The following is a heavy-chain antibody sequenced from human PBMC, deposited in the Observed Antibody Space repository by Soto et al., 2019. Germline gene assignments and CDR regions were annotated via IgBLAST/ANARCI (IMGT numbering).Heavy chain of an antibody. CDR1: GFTFSSYD. CDR2: IGTAGDT. J-gene: IGHJ3*02. D-gene: IGHD3-16*01. CDR3: ARGIMITFGGPQAAFDI. Sequence: GGSLRLSCAASGFTFSSYDMHWVRQATGKGLEWVSAIGTAGDTYYPGSVKGRFTISRENAKNSLYLQMNSLRAGDTAVYYCARGIMITFGGPQAAFDIWGQGTMVTVSS. V-gene: IGHV3-13*01.